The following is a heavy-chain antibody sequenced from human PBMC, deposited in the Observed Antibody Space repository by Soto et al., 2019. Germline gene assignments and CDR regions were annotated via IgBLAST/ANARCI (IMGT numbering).Heavy chain of an antibody. CDR2: IWYDGSEK. V-gene: IGHV3-33*01. J-gene: IGHJ4*02. D-gene: IGHD3-10*01. CDR3: FGWADGRAPDC. CDR1: GFTFRSHG. Sequence: QVQLVQSGGGVVQPGRSLRLSCAASGFTFRSHGMHWVRQAPGKGLEWVAVIWYDGSEKYYADSVKGRFTISRDNSKNTLDLQMNSLRVEDTAVYYCFGWADGRAPDCWGQGALVTVSS.